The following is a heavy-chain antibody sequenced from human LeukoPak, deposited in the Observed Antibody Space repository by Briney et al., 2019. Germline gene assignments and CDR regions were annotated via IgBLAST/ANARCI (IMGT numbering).Heavy chain of an antibody. CDR1: GFTFSNYA. V-gene: IGHV3-33*08. CDR2: IWYDGSNK. Sequence: GGSLRLSCAASGFTFSNYAMSWVRQAPGKGLEWVAVIWYDGSNKYYADSVKGRFTISRDNSKNTPYLQMNSLRAEDTAVYYCARDRGRDFDYWGQGTLVTVSS. CDR3: ARDRGRDFDY. J-gene: IGHJ4*02.